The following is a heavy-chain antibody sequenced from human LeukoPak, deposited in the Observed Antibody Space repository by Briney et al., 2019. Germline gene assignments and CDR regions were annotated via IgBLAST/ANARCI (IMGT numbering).Heavy chain of an antibody. Sequence: PGGSLRLSCAASGFTFSSYAMSWVRQAPGKGLEWVSAISGSGGSTYYADSVEGRFTISRDNSKNTLYLQMNSLRAEDTAVYYCAKGGYCSSTSCHPGGDYWGQGTLVTVSS. J-gene: IGHJ4*02. D-gene: IGHD2-2*01. CDR1: GFTFSSYA. CDR3: AKGGYCSSTSCHPGGDY. CDR2: ISGSGGST. V-gene: IGHV3-23*01.